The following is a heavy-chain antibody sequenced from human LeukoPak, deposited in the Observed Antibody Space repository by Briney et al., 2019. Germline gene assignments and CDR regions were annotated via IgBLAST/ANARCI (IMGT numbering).Heavy chain of an antibody. J-gene: IGHJ4*02. CDR3: ATKQWLNS. CDR2: ISSGGDDI. CDR1: GFTFSPYS. D-gene: IGHD6-19*01. Sequence: GGSLRLSCAASGFTFSPYSMTWVRQAPWKGLEWVSSISSGGDDIYYSDSVKGRFTISRDSAKNSLFLQMSNLRADDTAVYYCATKQWLNSWGQGTRVIVSS. V-gene: IGHV3-21*01.